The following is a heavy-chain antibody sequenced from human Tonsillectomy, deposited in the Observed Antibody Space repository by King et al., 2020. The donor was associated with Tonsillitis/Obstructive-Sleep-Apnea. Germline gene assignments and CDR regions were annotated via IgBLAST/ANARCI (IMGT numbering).Heavy chain of an antibody. CDR1: GFTFSDYY. D-gene: IGHD3-10*01. CDR2: ISGRGTTI. J-gene: IGHJ4*02. V-gene: IGHV3-11*01. Sequence: VQLVESGGGLVKPGGSLRLSCAASGFTFSDYYMSWIRQAPGKGLEWGSYISGRGTTIYYADSVQGRFTISRDNAKNSLFLQMNSLRAEDTAVYYCARDADSTLVALGYFDNWGQGTLVTASS. CDR3: ARDADSTLVALGYFDN.